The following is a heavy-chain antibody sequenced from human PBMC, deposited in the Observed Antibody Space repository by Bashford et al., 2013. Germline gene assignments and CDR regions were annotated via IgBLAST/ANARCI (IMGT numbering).Heavy chain of an antibody. D-gene: IGHD6-19*01. CDR1: GYSFTDNF. V-gene: IGHV1-8*02. CDR3: ARVKSIAVAGRVWFDP. Sequence: ASVKVSCKSSGYSFTDNFLHWVRQATGQGLEWMGWMNPNSGNTGYAQKFQGRVTMTRNTSISTAYMELSSLRSEDTAVYYCARVKSIAVAGRVWFDPWAREPWSPSPQ. J-gene: IGHJ5*02. CDR2: MNPNSGNT.